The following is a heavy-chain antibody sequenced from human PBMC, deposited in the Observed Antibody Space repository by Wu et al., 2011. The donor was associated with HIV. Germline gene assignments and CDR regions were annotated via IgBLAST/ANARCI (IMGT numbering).Heavy chain of an antibody. J-gene: IGHJ4*02. V-gene: IGHV1-69*14. CDR2: IIPVYGTA. CDR1: GGTLSSYE. CDR3: ACLSPXHYYYDRSAFGY. Sequence: QVQLVQSGAEVKKPGSSVKVSCKASGGTLSSYEISWVRQAPGQGLEWIGRIIPVYGTANYAQKFQGRVTISADKFTSTTSMDLSSLRSEDTAVYYCACLSPXHYYYDRSAFGYWGLGNPGRRLL. D-gene: IGHD3-22*01.